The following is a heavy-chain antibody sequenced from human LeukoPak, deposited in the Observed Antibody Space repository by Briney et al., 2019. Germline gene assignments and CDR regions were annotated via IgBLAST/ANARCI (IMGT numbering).Heavy chain of an antibody. CDR1: GFTFDDYA. D-gene: IGHD3-22*01. CDR2: ISYDGSNK. J-gene: IGHJ3*02. V-gene: IGHV3-30*03. CDR3: AYDSSGYLVLRNFKGSSNAFDI. Sequence: PGGSLRLSCAASGFTFDDYAMHWVRQAPGKGLEWVAVISYDGSNKYYADSVKGRFTISRDNSKNTLYLQMNSLRAEDTAVYYCAYDSSGYLVLRNFKGSSNAFDIWGQGTMVTVSS.